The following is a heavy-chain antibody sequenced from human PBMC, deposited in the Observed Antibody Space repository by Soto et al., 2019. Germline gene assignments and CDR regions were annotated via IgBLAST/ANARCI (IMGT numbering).Heavy chain of an antibody. J-gene: IGHJ5*02. CDR3: VRDGSGNLYLNWFDP. CDR1: GFTFSSYS. V-gene: IGHV3-48*02. Sequence: GGSLRLSCAASGFTFSSYSMNWVRQAPGKGLEWISYISSHSSTLQYADSVKGRFTISRDNAGNSLYLQMNSLRDEDTAVYYCVRDGSGNLYLNWFDPWGQGTLVTVSS. D-gene: IGHD6-19*01. CDR2: ISSHSSTL.